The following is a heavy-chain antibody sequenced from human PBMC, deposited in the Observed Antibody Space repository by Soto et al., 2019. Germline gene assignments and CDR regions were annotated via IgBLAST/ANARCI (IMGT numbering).Heavy chain of an antibody. J-gene: IGHJ4*02. Sequence: PSETLSLTCTVSGGSISSAAYYWSWIRQHPGKGLEWIGYISHSGSTYYNPSLKSRVIISVDTSKNQFSLSLTSVTAADTAVYYCAREYTYGSNFFDCWGQGALVTVSSGKKNTAVYYCSYYGDYFDYWGQGTLVTVSS. D-gene: IGHD4-17*01. CDR2: ISHSGST. V-gene: IGHV4-31*03. CDR3: AREYTYGSNFFDCWGQGALVTVSSGKKNTAVYYCSYYGDYFDY. CDR1: GGSISSAAYY.